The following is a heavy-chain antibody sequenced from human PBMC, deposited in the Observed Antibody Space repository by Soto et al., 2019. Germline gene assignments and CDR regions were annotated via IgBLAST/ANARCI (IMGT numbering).Heavy chain of an antibody. Sequence: GGSLRLSCAASGFTFSSYSMNWVRQAPGKGLEWVSYISSSSSTIYYADSVKGRFTISRDNAKNSLYLQMNSLRAEDTAVYYCARDYDYIWGSSPYYFDYWGQGTLVTVSS. V-gene: IGHV3-48*01. CDR3: ARDYDYIWGSSPYYFDY. CDR2: ISSSSSTI. J-gene: IGHJ4*02. D-gene: IGHD3-16*01. CDR1: GFTFSSYS.